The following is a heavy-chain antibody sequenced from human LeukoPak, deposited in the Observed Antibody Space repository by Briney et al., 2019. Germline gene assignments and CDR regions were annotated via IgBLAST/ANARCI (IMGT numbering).Heavy chain of an antibody. Sequence: GGSLRLSCAASGFTFSSYWMHWVRQAPGKGLVWVSRINSDGSSTSYADSVKGRFTISRDNAKNTLYLQMNSLRAEDTAVYYCAKQATDFWSGWVYWGQGTLVTVSS. CDR1: GFTFSSYW. V-gene: IGHV3-74*01. D-gene: IGHD3-3*01. J-gene: IGHJ4*02. CDR3: AKQATDFWSGWVY. CDR2: INSDGSST.